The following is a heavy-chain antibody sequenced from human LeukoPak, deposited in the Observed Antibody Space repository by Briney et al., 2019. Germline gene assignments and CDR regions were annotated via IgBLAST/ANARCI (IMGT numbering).Heavy chain of an antibody. Sequence: ASVKVSCKVSGYILTELPMHWVRQAPGKGLEWMAGFDPEDDERIYAQKFQGRVTMTEDTSTETAYMELSSLRSEDTAVYYCAAESLAGHFDYWGQGTLVTVSS. D-gene: IGHD6-19*01. CDR1: GYILTELP. J-gene: IGHJ4*02. CDR3: AAESLAGHFDY. CDR2: FDPEDDER. V-gene: IGHV1-24*01.